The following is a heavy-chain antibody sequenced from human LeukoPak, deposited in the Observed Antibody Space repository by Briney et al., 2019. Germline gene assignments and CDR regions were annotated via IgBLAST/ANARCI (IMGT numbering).Heavy chain of an antibody. CDR1: GFTFSSYS. J-gene: IGHJ6*03. V-gene: IGHV3-48*01. D-gene: IGHD6-13*01. CDR3: ARAVYSSSWYGSYYYYYYMDV. Sequence: GGSLRLSCAASGFTFSSYSMNWVRQAPGKGLEWVSYISSSSSTIYYADSVKGRFTISRDNAKNSLYLQMNSLRAEDTAVYYCARAVYSSSWYGSYYYYYYMDVWGKGTTVTVSS. CDR2: ISSSSSTI.